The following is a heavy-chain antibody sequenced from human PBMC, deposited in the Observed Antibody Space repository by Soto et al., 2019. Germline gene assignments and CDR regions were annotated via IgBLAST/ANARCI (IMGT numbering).Heavy chain of an antibody. V-gene: IGHV3-13*01. CDR3: ARSVAVAGGWDAFDI. CDR1: GFTFSSYD. CDR2: IGTAGDT. J-gene: IGHJ3*02. D-gene: IGHD6-19*01. Sequence: GGSLRLSCAASGFTFSSYDMHWVRQATGKGLEWVSAIGTAGDTYYPGSVKGRFTISRENAKNSLYLQMNSLRAGDTAVYYCARSVAVAGGWDAFDIWGQGTMVT.